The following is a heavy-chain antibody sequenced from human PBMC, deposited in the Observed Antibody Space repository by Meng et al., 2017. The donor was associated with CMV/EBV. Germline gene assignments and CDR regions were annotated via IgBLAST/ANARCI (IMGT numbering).Heavy chain of an antibody. J-gene: IGHJ6*02. V-gene: IGHV3-23*03. CDR2: IYSGGSST. Sequence: MSWVRQAPGKGLEWVSVIYSGGSSTYYADSVKGRFTISRDNSKNTLYLQMNSLRAEDTAVYYCAKWGYCSSTSCYEGDYYYYGMDVWGQGTTVTVSS. D-gene: IGHD2-2*01. CDR3: AKWGYCSSTSCYEGDYYYYGMDV.